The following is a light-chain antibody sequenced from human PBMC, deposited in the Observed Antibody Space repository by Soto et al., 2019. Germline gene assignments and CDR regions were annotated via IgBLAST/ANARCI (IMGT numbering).Light chain of an antibody. Sequence: DIVMTQSPDSLAVSLGERATINCKSSQRVLYSSNNKNYLAWYQQKPGQPPKLLIYWASTRESGVPDRFSGSGSGTDFTLTISSLQAEDVAVYYCQQYYSTPQTFGQGTKVVIK. CDR2: WAS. CDR3: QQYYSTPQT. J-gene: IGKJ1*01. CDR1: QRVLYSSNNKNY. V-gene: IGKV4-1*01.